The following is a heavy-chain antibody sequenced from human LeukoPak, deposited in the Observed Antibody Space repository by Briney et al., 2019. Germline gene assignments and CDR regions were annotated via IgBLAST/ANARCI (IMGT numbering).Heavy chain of an antibody. CDR3: AKEGGTYDFFGGFFDY. CDR2: ISGSGGSI. CDR1: GFTFSSYA. V-gene: IGHV3-23*01. J-gene: IGHJ4*02. D-gene: IGHD3-3*01. Sequence: GGSLRLSCSASGFTFSSYAMSRVRQAPGKGLEWVSVISGSGGSIYCADSVKGRFTISRDNSKNTLYLQMNSLRAEDTAIYYCAKEGGTYDFFGGFFDYWGQGTLVTVSS.